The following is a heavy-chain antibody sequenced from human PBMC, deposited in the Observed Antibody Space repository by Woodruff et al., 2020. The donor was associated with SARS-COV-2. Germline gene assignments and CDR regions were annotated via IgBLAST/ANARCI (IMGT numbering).Heavy chain of an antibody. D-gene: IGHD1-26*01. CDR3: AKDMGLRGSYGDAFDI. Sequence: GRFTISRDNSKNSLYLQMNSLRAEDTALYYCAKDMGLRGSYGDAFDIWGQGTMVTVSS. V-gene: IGHV3-43D*03. J-gene: IGHJ3*02.